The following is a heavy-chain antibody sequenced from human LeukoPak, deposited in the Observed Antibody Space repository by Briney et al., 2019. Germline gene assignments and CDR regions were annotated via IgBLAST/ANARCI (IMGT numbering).Heavy chain of an antibody. D-gene: IGHD3-9*01. J-gene: IGHJ4*02. CDR3: ARVGYDILTGYYPTDY. V-gene: IGHV1-18*01. CDR2: ISAHNGNT. Sequence: GESLKVSCKASGYTFTSYGISWVRQAPGQGLEWMGWISAHNGNTNYAQKLQGRVTMTTDTSTSTAYMELRSLRSDDTAVYYCARVGYDILTGYYPTDYWGQGTLVTVSS. CDR1: GYTFTSYG.